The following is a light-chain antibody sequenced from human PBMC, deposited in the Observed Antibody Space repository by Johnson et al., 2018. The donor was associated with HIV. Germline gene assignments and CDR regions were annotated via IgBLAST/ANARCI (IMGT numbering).Light chain of an antibody. CDR2: DNN. CDR3: GTWDSSLSAGEF. Sequence: QSVLTQPPSVSAAPGQKVTISCSGSSSNIGNNYVSWYQQLPGTAPKLLIYDNNKRPSGIPDRFSGSKSGTSATLGITGLQTGDAADYYCGTWDSSLSAGEFFGTGTKVTVL. V-gene: IGLV1-51*01. J-gene: IGLJ1*01. CDR1: SSNIGNNY.